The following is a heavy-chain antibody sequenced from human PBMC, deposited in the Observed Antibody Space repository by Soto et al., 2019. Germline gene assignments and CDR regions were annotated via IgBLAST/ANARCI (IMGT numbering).Heavy chain of an antibody. Sequence: PSETLSLTCAVYGESFSGYYWSWIRQPPGKGLEWIGEINRSRSTNHNPSLKSRVTISVDTSKNQFSLKLNSVTAADTAVYYCALVPGRRGQGTLVTVSS. CDR3: ALVPGR. CDR1: GESFSGYY. CDR2: INRSRST. V-gene: IGHV4-34*01. J-gene: IGHJ4*03.